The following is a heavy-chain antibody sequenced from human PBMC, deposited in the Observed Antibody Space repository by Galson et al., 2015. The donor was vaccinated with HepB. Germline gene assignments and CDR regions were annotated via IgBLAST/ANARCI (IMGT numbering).Heavy chain of an antibody. V-gene: IGHV1-46*04. CDR1: QNTFSNYY. CDR2: INPVGDRT. D-gene: IGHD1-20*01. J-gene: IGHJ3*02. Sequence: SVKVSCKASQNTFSNYYIHWVRQAPGQGLEWMGIINPVGDRTTYAQMLLGRVTMTRDTSTTTVYLELSSLRSEDTAVYYCAREVGGISATTRGRAFDIWGQGTMVTVSS. CDR3: AREVGGISATTRGRAFDI.